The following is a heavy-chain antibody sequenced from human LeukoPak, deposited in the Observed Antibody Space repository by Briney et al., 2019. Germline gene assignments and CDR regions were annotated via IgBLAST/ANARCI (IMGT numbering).Heavy chain of an antibody. Sequence: GGSLRLSCAASGFTVSSNYISWVRQAPGKGLEWVSVIYSGGSTYYADSVQGRFTISRDNSKNTLYLQMNSLRAEDTAVYYCASRGCSSTSCYFGAFDIWGQGTMVTVSS. CDR3: ASRGCSSTSCYFGAFDI. CDR2: IYSGGST. J-gene: IGHJ3*02. CDR1: GFTVSSNY. D-gene: IGHD2-2*01. V-gene: IGHV3-53*01.